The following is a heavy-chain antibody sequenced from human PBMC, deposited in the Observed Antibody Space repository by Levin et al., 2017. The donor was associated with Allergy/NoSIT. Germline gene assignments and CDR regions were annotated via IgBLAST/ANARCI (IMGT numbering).Heavy chain of an antibody. CDR3: STGAI. J-gene: IGHJ6*04. V-gene: IGHV3-49*04. CDR1: GFNLGDYA. D-gene: IGHD3-10*01. Sequence: GESLKISCTTSGFNLGDYAMSWVRQAPGKGLEWIGIIRSKADGETTNYAASVKGRFTISRDDSKGVAHLQMNSLKTVDTAVYYCSTGAIWGKGTTVNVSS. CDR2: IRSKADGETT.